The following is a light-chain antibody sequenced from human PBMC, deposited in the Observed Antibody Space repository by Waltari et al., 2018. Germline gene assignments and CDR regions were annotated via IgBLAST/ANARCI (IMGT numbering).Light chain of an antibody. V-gene: IGLV2-14*03. Sequence: SALTQPDSVSGSPGQSITISCSGISSDSGGYNYVSWYQQHPGEAPKRIIYDVTKRPSGVSERFSGSKSGSSASLTISGLQPEDEADYYCSSFTSSTTGIFGGGTKLTVL. CDR1: SSDSGGYNY. J-gene: IGLJ2*01. CDR3: SSFTSSTTGI. CDR2: DVT.